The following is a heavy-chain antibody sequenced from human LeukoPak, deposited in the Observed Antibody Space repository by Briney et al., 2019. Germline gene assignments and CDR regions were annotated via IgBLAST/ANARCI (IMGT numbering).Heavy chain of an antibody. V-gene: IGHV1-8*03. CDR1: GYTFTGYY. J-gene: IGHJ6*03. D-gene: IGHD6-13*01. Sequence: ASVKVSCKASGYTFTGYYMHWVRQAPGQGLEWMGWINPNSGNTGYAQKFQGRVTITRNTSISTAYMELSSLRSEDTAVYYCARGGIAAAGTYYYYYYMDVWGKGTTVTVSS. CDR2: INPNSGNT. CDR3: ARGGIAAAGTYYYYYYMDV.